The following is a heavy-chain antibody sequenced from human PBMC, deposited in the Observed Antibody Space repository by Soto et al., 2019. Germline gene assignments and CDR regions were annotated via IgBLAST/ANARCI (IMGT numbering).Heavy chain of an antibody. Sequence: QVQLVESGGGVVQPGRSLRLSCAASGFTFSSYAMHWVRQAPGKGLEWVAVISYDGSNKYYADSVKGRFTISRDNSKNTLYLQMNSLRAEDTAVYYCARDRWAAAGPGASFEFDYWGQGTLVTVSS. CDR2: ISYDGSNK. D-gene: IGHD6-13*01. CDR3: ARDRWAAAGPGASFEFDY. CDR1: GFTFSSYA. J-gene: IGHJ4*02. V-gene: IGHV3-30-3*01.